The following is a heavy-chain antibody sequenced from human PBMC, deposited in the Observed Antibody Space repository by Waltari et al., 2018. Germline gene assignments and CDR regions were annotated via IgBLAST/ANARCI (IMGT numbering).Heavy chain of an antibody. Sequence: EVQLVESGGGLIQLGGSLRLPCAASGFIVSSNYMSWVRQAPGRGLEWVSLIYSGGSTYYEDSVKGRFTISRDNSKNTLYLQMDSLSVEDTAVYYCARWQQWPVRAFDYWGQGTLVTVSS. D-gene: IGHD6-19*01. CDR2: IYSGGST. J-gene: IGHJ4*02. CDR3: ARWQQWPVRAFDY. V-gene: IGHV3-53*01. CDR1: GFIVSSNY.